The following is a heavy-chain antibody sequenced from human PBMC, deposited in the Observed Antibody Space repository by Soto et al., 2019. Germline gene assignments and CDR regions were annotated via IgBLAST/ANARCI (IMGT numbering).Heavy chain of an antibody. J-gene: IGHJ6*02. CDR3: ARDGRIQLWLDPYYGMDV. D-gene: IGHD5-18*01. Sequence: GGSLRLSCAASGFTFSSYAMHWVRQAPGKGLEWVAVISYDGSNKYYADSVKGRFTISRDNSENTLYLQMNSLRAEDTAVYYCARDGRIQLWLDPYYGMDVWGQGTTVTVSS. V-gene: IGHV3-30-3*01. CDR2: ISYDGSNK. CDR1: GFTFSSYA.